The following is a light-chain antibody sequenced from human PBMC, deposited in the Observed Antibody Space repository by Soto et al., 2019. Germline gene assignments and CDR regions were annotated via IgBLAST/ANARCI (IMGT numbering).Light chain of an antibody. V-gene: IGKV1-12*01. J-gene: IGKJ1*01. CDR2: GAL. CDR3: QQANSFPWT. Sequence: DIQMTQSPSSVSASVGDRVTITCRASQGIGSWLAWYQRKPGKAPKLLIYGALSLQSGVPSRFSGSVSGTDFTLTISSLQPEDSGTYYCQQANSFPWTFGQGTKVEIK. CDR1: QGIGSW.